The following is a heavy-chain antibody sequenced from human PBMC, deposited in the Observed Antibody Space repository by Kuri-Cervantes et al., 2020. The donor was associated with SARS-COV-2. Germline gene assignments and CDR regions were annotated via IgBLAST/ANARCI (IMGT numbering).Heavy chain of an antibody. CDR1: GGSFSGYY. CDR2: IYYSGST. V-gene: IGHV4-34*01. J-gene: IGHJ4*02. D-gene: IGHD2-8*01. CDR3: ARQGPTRRTYYFDY. Sequence: SETLSLTCAVYGGSFSGYYWSWIRQPPGKGLEWIGSIYYSGSTYYNPSLKSRVTISVDTSKNQFSLKLSSVTAADTAVYYCARQGPTRRTYYFDYWGQGTLVTVSS.